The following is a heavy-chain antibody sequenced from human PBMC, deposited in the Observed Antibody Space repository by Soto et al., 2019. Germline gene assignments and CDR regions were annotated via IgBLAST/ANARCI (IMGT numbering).Heavy chain of an antibody. CDR1: GYTFTSYG. CDR2: ISAYNGNT. J-gene: IGHJ6*02. Sequence: APVKVSCKASGYTFTSYGISWARQAPGQGLEWMGWISAYNGNTNYAQKLQGRVTMTTDTSTSTAYMELRSLRSDDTAVYYSASTYYNPSLKSRVTISVDTSKNQFSLKLSSVTAADTAVYYCARGALGVVVPDVNIPGPYYYGMDVWGQGTTVTVSS. CDR3: ASTYYNPSLKSRVTISVDTSKNQFSLKLSSVTAADTAVYYCARGALGVVVPDVNIPGPYYYGMDV. V-gene: IGHV1-18*01. D-gene: IGHD2-21*02.